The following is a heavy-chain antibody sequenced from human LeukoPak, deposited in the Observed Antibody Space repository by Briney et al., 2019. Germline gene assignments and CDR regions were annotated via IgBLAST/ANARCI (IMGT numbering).Heavy chain of an antibody. CDR3: ARVGVGTVAGNYFDD. CDR1: GFTVSSSY. V-gene: IGHV3-53*04. CDR2: IYGGGGT. J-gene: IGHJ4*02. D-gene: IGHD6-19*01. Sequence: PGRSRRLSCTASGFTVSSSYMTWVRQAPGKGLEWVSLIYGGGGTYYADSVQGRFTISRHNSENTLYLEMNSLRPEDTAVYYCARVGVGTVAGNYFDDWGQGTLVTVSS.